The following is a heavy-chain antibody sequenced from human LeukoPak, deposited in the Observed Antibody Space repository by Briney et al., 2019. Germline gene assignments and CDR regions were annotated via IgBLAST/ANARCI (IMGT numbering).Heavy chain of an antibody. CDR1: GYMFTHYY. CDR2: ITSSGGDT. V-gene: IGHV1-46*01. D-gene: IGHD5-24*01. CDR3: ARDLRRSGYNWGCDH. J-gene: IGHJ4*02. Sequence: ASVKVSCKASGYMFTHYYMHWVRQAPGQGLEWMGMITSSGGDTSYAQKFEGRVTMTRDTSTRTVYMELSRLTSEDTAVYYCARDLRRSGYNWGCDHWGQGTLVTVSP.